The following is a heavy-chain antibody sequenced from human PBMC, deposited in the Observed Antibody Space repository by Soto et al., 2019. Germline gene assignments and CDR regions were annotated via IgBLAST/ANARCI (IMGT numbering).Heavy chain of an antibody. CDR2: ISSSGGST. CDR1: GFTFSSYA. V-gene: IGHV3-23*01. CDR3: AKDGDITIFGVVTLMDV. J-gene: IGHJ6*02. D-gene: IGHD3-3*01. Sequence: PGGSLRLSCAPSGFTFSSYAMSWVRQAPGKRPEWVSAISSSGGSTYYADSVKGRFTISRDNSKNTLYLQMNSLRAEDTAVYYCAKDGDITIFGVVTLMDVWGQGTTVTVSS.